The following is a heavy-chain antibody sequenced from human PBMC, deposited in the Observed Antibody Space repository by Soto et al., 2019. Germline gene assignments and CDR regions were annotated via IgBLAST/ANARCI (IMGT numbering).Heavy chain of an antibody. CDR2: FDPEDGET. CDR3: ATDDYGDSDFDY. CDR1: GYTLTELS. V-gene: IGHV1-24*01. J-gene: IGHJ4*02. D-gene: IGHD4-17*01. Sequence: ASVKVSCKVSGYTLTELSMHWVRQAPGKGLEWMGGFDPEDGETIYAQKFQGRVTMTEDTSTDTAYMELSSLRSGDTAVYYCATDDYGDSDFDYWGQGTLVTVSS.